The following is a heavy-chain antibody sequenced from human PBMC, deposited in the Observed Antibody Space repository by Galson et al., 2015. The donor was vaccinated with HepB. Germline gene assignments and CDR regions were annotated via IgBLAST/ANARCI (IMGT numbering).Heavy chain of an antibody. CDR2: SSGYNGDT. D-gene: IGHD5-24*01. CDR3: GRGGMATIGGPTFDC. Sequence: SVKVSCKASGYTFSRYTINWVRQAPGQGPEWMGWSSGYNGDTHCAQKFRDRVTITTDTSTGTAYMELTSLRSDDTAVYYWGRGGMATIGGPTFDCWGQGTLVTVSS. J-gene: IGHJ4*02. V-gene: IGHV1-18*01. CDR1: GYTFSRYT.